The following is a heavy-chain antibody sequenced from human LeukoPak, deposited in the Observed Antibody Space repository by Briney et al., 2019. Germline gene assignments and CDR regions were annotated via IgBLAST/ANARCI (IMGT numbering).Heavy chain of an antibody. CDR2: IIPILGIA. V-gene: IGHV1-69*04. J-gene: IGHJ5*02. D-gene: IGHD3-22*01. CDR3: ARDPPSYYCDSSGYPNWFDP. CDR1: GGTFSSYA. Sequence: SVKVSCKASGGTFSSYAISWVRQAPGQGLEWMGRIIPILGIANYAQKFQGRVTITADKSTSTAYMELSSLRSEDTAVYYCARDPPSYYCDSSGYPNWFDPWGQGTLVTVSS.